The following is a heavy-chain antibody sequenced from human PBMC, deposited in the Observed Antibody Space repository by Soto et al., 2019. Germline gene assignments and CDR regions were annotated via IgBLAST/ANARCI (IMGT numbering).Heavy chain of an antibody. Sequence: GGSLRLSCAASGFTFSSYDMHWVRQATGKGLEWVSAIGTAGDTYYPGSVKGRFTISRENAKNSLYLQMNSLRAGDTAVYYCARDHEFGGGFDPWGQGTLVTVSS. J-gene: IGHJ5*02. CDR1: GFTFSSYD. CDR3: ARDHEFGGGFDP. CDR2: IGTAGDT. D-gene: IGHD3-16*01. V-gene: IGHV3-13*01.